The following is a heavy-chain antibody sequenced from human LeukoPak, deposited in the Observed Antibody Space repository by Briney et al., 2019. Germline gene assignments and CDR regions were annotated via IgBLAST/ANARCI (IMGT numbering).Heavy chain of an antibody. J-gene: IGHJ5*02. V-gene: IGHV4-38-2*02. D-gene: IGHD3-16*01. CDR2: IYHSGST. Sequence: SETLSLTCTVSGYSINSGYYWGWIRQPPGKGLEWIGSIYHSGSTYYNPSLKSRVTTSLDTSKNQFSLKLSSVTAADTAVYYCAKFGDGYWFDPWGQGTLVTVSS. CDR3: AKFGDGYWFDP. CDR1: GYSINSGYY.